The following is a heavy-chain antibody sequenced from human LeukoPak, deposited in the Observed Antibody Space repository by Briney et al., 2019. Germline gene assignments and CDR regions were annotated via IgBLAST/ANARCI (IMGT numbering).Heavy chain of an antibody. CDR1: GGTSSSYA. V-gene: IGHV1-69*04. CDR2: IIPILGIA. J-gene: IGHJ4*02. Sequence: VASVKVSCKASGGTSSSYAISWVRQAPGQGLEWMGRIIPILGIANYAQKFQGRVTITADKSTSTAYMELSSLRSEDTAVYYCARDRPGGYSYGQFDYWGQGTLVTVSS. CDR3: ARDRPGGYSYGQFDY. D-gene: IGHD5-18*01.